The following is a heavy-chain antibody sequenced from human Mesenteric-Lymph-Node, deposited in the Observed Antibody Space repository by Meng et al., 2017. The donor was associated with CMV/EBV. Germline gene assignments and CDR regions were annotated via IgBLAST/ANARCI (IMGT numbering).Heavy chain of an antibody. Sequence: ASVKVSCKASGYSFVGSGMNWIRQVSGQGPEWMGRISVHSGDTIYAQKFEGRVTLSADASTNTAYMELRSLRSADTAVYYCARDDCFRTPCRFDFWGQGSLVTVSS. CDR3: ARDDCFRTPCRFDF. CDR2: ISVHSGDT. V-gene: IGHV1-18*01. CDR1: GYSFVGSG. D-gene: IGHD2-15*01. J-gene: IGHJ4*02.